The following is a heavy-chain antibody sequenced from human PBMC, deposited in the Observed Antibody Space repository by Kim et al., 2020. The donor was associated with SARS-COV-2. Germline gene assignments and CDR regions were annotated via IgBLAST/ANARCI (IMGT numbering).Heavy chain of an antibody. D-gene: IGHD5-18*01. V-gene: IGHV3-15*01. J-gene: IGHJ4*02. CDR3: TIRGYSYGDGVTFFDY. Sequence: PVKSRITILRDDSKNTLYLQMNSLKTEDTAVYYCTIRGYSYGDGVTFFDYWGQGTLVTVSS.